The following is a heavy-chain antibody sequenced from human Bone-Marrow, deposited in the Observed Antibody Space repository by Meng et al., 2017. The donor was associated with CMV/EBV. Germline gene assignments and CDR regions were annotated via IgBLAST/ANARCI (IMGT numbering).Heavy chain of an antibody. J-gene: IGHJ4*02. CDR3: ATPGYQLLFPYYFDY. V-gene: IGHV3-23*01. Sequence: GESLKISCAASGFTFSSYAMSWVRQAPGKGLERVSAISGSGGSTYYADSVKGRFTISRDNSKNTLYLQMNSLRAKDTAVYYCATPGYQLLFPYYFDYWGQGTLVTVSS. CDR2: ISGSGGST. CDR1: GFTFSSYA. D-gene: IGHD2-2*01.